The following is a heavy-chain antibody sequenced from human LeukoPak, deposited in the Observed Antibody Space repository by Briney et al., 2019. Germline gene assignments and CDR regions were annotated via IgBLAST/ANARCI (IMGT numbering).Heavy chain of an antibody. J-gene: IGHJ4*02. CDR3: ARGKRELLYYFDY. V-gene: IGHV4-34*01. Sequence: SETLSLTCAVYGGSFSGYYWSWIRQPPGKGLEWIGEINHSGSTNYNPSLKSRVTISVDTSKNQFSLKLSSVTAADTAVYYCARGKRELLYYFDYWGQGTLVTVSS. CDR2: INHSGST. CDR1: GGSFSGYY. D-gene: IGHD1-26*01.